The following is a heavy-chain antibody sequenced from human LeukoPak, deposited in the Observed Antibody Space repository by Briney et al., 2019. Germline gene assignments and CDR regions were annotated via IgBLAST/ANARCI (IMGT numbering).Heavy chain of an antibody. J-gene: IGHJ3*02. V-gene: IGHV3-23*01. CDR2: ISGSGVST. Sequence: GGSLRLSCAVSGFTFSDYAMSWVRQAPGKGLEWVSGISGSGVSTHYADSVKGRFTISRDNSKSTLYLQTDSLRAGDTAVYYCAKEVVTPGVGFDIWGQGTTVTVFS. CDR3: AKEVVTPGVGFDI. CDR1: GFTFSDYA. D-gene: IGHD2-21*02.